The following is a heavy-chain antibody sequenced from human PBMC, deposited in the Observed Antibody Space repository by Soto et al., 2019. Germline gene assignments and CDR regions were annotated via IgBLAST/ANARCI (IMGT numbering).Heavy chain of an antibody. D-gene: IGHD6-13*01. V-gene: IGHV3-30-3*01. Sequence: GGSLRLSCAASGFTFSSYAMHWVRQAPGKGLEWVAVISYDGSNKYYADSVKGRFTISRDNSKNTLYLQMNSLRAEDTAVYYCARNLAAAGIWGQGTLVTVSS. CDR3: ARNLAAAGI. CDR2: ISYDGSNK. J-gene: IGHJ4*02. CDR1: GFTFSSYA.